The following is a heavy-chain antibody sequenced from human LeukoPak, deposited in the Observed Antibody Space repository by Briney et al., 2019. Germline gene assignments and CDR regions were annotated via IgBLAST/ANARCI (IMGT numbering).Heavy chain of an antibody. CDR3: ARGDYYDHSGSFNDAFDV. J-gene: IGHJ3*01. V-gene: IGHV3-7*01. CDR1: GFTFSSYA. CDR2: IQQDGSEK. D-gene: IGHD3-22*01. Sequence: GGSLRLSCAASGFTFSSYAMSWVRQAPGKGLEWVANIQQDGSEKYYVDSVKGRFTISRDNAKNLLYLQMNSLRAEDTAVYYCARGDYYDHSGSFNDAFDVWGQGTMVTVSS.